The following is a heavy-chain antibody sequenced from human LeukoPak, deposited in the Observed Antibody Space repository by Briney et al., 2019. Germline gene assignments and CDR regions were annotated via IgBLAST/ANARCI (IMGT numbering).Heavy chain of an antibody. CDR1: GYTFIDYY. J-gene: IGHJ6*02. CDR2: INPDNGGT. D-gene: IGHD6-19*01. Sequence: ASVKVSCKASGYTFIDYYMHWVRQAPGQGLEWMGWINPDNGGTNYAQNFQGRVTMTRDTSISTAYMELSRLRSDDTAVYYYARGSGWYHYYYGMDVWGQGTTVTVSS. CDR3: ARGSGWYHYYYGMDV. V-gene: IGHV1-2*02.